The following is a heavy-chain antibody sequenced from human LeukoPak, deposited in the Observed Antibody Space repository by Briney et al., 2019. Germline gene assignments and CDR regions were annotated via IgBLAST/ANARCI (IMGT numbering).Heavy chain of an antibody. D-gene: IGHD4-11*01. Sequence: ASVKVSCKASGGTFSSYAISWVRQAPGQGLEWMGGIIPIFGTANYAQKFQGRVTITADESTSTAYMELSSLRSEDTAVYYCARALSTTVTTEFYYYYYMDVWGKGTTVTVSS. CDR2: IIPIFGTA. J-gene: IGHJ6*03. CDR3: ARALSTTVTTEFYYYYYMDV. V-gene: IGHV1-69*13. CDR1: GGTFSSYA.